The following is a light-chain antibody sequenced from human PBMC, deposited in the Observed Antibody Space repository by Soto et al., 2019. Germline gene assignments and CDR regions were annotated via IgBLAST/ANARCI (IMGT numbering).Light chain of an antibody. J-gene: IGKJ5*01. Sequence: EIVLPQFPATLSLSAGERATLSCRAIQSVSSSSLAWYQQRRGQAPRLLIYGASARATGIPARFSGSGSGTEFTLTISSLQSEDSAVYYCQQYNNGPPITFGQGTRLEIK. CDR2: GAS. CDR3: QQYNNGPPIT. V-gene: IGKV3-15*01. CDR1: QSVSSSS.